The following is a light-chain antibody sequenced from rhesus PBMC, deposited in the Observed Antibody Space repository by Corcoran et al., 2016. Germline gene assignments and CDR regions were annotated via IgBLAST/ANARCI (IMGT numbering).Light chain of an antibody. Sequence: DVQMTQSPSSLSASLRDRVTITCRASQDISNNLAWYQQKPGKVPKPIIYKASTLQGGIPGRFRGSGSGTEFRLTISNLEPEDFGTFYCQDGYGLLCTFGPGTRLDIK. CDR1: QDISNN. CDR3: QDGYGLLCT. J-gene: IGKJ3*01. CDR2: KAS. V-gene: IGKV1-25*01.